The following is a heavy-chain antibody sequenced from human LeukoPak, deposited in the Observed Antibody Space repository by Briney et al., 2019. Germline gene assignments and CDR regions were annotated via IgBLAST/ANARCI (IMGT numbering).Heavy chain of an antibody. CDR3: ARQSYYGSGEPDY. D-gene: IGHD3-10*01. CDR1: GGSISISSYY. J-gene: IGHJ4*02. Sequence: PSETLSLTCTVSGGSISISSYYWGWIRQPPGKGLEWIGEINHSGSTNYNPSLKSRVTISVDTSKNQFSLKLSSVTAADTAVYYCARQSYYGSGEPDYWGQGTLVTVSS. V-gene: IGHV4-39*01. CDR2: INHSGST.